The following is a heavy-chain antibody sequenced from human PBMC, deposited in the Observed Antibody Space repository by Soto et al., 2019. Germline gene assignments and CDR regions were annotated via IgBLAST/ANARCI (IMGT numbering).Heavy chain of an antibody. J-gene: IGHJ4*02. Sequence: ASVKVSCKASGYTFANYHIHLVRQAPGQGLEWMXIIXXLXGXTXYXXXXXXRVTLTRDTSTTTVYMGLSSLTSDDTDLYYCAKVVGDSSTYNYFDFWGQGALVTVSS. CDR2: IXXLXGXT. CDR3: AKVVGDSSTYNYFDF. V-gene: IGHV1-46*01. D-gene: IGHD6-13*01. CDR1: GYTFANYH.